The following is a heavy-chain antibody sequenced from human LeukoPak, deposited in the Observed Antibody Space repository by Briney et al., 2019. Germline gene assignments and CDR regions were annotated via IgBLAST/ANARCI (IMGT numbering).Heavy chain of an antibody. CDR3: ARSIAARPGGYYYYYMDV. CDR2: VNPNSGGT. CDR1: GYTFTGYY. D-gene: IGHD6-6*01. Sequence: ASVKVSCKASGYTFTGYYMHWVRQAPGQGLEWMGWVNPNSGGTNYAQKFQGRVNMTRDTSISTAYMELSRLRSDDTAVYYCARSIAARPGGYYYYYMDVWGKGTTVTVSS. J-gene: IGHJ6*03. V-gene: IGHV1-2*02.